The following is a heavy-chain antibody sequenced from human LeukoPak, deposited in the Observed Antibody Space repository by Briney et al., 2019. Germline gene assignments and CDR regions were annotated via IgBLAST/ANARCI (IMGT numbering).Heavy chain of an antibody. D-gene: IGHD2-8*01. Sequence: GGSLRLSCAASGFTFRSYAMHWVRQAPGKGLEWVAVISYDGSNKYYADSVKGRFTISRDKSKNTLYLQMNSLRAEDTAVYYCARAIRLGYCTNGVCPEIDYWGQGTLVTVSS. CDR3: ARAIRLGYCTNGVCPEIDY. J-gene: IGHJ4*02. V-gene: IGHV3-30*04. CDR2: ISYDGSNK. CDR1: GFTFRSYA.